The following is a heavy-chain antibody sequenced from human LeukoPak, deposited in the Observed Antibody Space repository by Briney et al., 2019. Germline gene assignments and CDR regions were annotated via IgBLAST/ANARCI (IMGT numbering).Heavy chain of an antibody. CDR3: ARELVSRHSDSSGYLDY. D-gene: IGHD3-22*01. CDR1: GGSISSYY. V-gene: IGHV3-53*01. J-gene: IGHJ4*02. Sequence: PSETLSLTCTVSGGSISSYYWSWIRQPPGKGLEWVSVVYSGGTTYYADSVKGRFTISRDNSKNTLYLQMNSLRAEDTAVYYCARELVSRHSDSSGYLDYWGQGTLVTVSS. CDR2: VYSGGTT.